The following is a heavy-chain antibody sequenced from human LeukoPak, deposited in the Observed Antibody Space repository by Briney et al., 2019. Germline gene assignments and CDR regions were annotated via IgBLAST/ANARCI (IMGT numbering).Heavy chain of an antibody. CDR3: ARDLVIANPTLDY. CDR1: GFTFSSYG. J-gene: IGHJ4*02. Sequence: PGGSLRLSCAASGFTFSSYGMHWVRQAPGKGLEWVAVIWYDGSNKYYADSVKGRFTISRDNSKNTLYLQMNSLRAEDTAVYYCARDLVIANPTLDYWGQGTLVTVSS. CDR2: IWYDGSNK. V-gene: IGHV3-33*01. D-gene: IGHD3-22*01.